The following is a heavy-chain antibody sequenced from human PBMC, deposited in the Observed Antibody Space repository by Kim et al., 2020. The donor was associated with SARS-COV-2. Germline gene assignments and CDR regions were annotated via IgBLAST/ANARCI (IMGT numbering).Heavy chain of an antibody. Sequence: GGSLRLSCAGSGFTFRSYGMHWVRQAPGKGLEWVAVISYDGSNENYADSVKGRFTISRDNSKNTLYLQMNSLRAEDTAVFYCAKDLRADITIFAVVGMDVWGKGTTVTVSS. D-gene: IGHD3-3*01. CDR1: GFTFRSYG. CDR2: ISYDGSNE. V-gene: IGHV3-30*18. J-gene: IGHJ6*03. CDR3: AKDLRADITIFAVVGMDV.